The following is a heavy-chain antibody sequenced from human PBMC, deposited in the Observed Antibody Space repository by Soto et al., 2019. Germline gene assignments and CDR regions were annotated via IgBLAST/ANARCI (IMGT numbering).Heavy chain of an antibody. J-gene: IGHJ4*02. CDR1: GFTFSTYW. Sequence: EVQLVESGGGLVQPGGSLRLSCAASGFTFSTYWMSWVRQAPGKGLEWVANIKEDGSEKYYVDSVKGRFTISRDNANNSFYLQTNSMRAEDTAVYYCVRVGRWGGYWGQGTLVTVSS. D-gene: IGHD3-16*01. CDR2: IKEDGSEK. V-gene: IGHV3-7*03. CDR3: VRVGRWGGY.